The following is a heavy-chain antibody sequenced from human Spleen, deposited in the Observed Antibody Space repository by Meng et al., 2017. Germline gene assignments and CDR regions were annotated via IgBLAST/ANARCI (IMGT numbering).Heavy chain of an antibody. CDR1: GGSFSGYY. Sequence: GSLRLSCAVYGGSFSGYYWSWIRQPAGKGLEWIGRIYTSGSTNYNPSLKSRVTMSVDTSKNQFSLKLSSVTAADTAVYYCARDFPSNRNDIGGLDAFDVWGQGTMVTVSS. CDR2: IYTSGST. CDR3: ARDFPSNRNDIGGLDAFDV. V-gene: IGHV4-59*10. D-gene: IGHD1-1*01. J-gene: IGHJ3*01.